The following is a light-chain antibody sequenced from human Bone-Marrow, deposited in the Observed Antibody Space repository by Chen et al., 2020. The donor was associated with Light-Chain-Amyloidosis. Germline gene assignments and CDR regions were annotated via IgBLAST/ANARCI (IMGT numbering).Light chain of an antibody. V-gene: IGKV3-20*01. CDR2: GSS. Sequence: EIVLTQSPGTLSLSPGEGANLSCRASQTISSNYLTWYQQKLGQAPRLLIYGSSSRATGIPDRFTGSGYGTDVTLTIKRLEPEDLAMDYCQQYGTSPLTFGGGTKVGIK. J-gene: IGKJ4*01. CDR1: QTISSNY. CDR3: QQYGTSPLT.